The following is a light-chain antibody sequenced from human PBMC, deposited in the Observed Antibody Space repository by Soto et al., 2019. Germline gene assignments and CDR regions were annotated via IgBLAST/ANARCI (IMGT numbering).Light chain of an antibody. CDR3: HQRSNWPPLT. Sequence: IVLTQSPATLSLSPGERATLSCMASQSVGGYLDWYQQKPGQAPRLLIYDASNRASGIPARFSGSGSGTDFTLTISSLEPEDLAVYYCHQRSNWPPLTFGGGTKVEIK. V-gene: IGKV3-11*01. CDR2: DAS. CDR1: QSVGGY. J-gene: IGKJ4*01.